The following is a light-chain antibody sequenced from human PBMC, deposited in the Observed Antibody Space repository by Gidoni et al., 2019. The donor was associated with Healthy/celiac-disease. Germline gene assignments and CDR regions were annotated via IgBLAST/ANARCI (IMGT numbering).Light chain of an antibody. V-gene: IGLV2-14*01. CDR2: EVS. CDR1: SSDVGGYNY. CDR3: SSYTSSSAVV. J-gene: IGLJ2*01. Sequence: QSALTQPASVSGSPGQSITISCTGTSSDVGGYNYVSWYQQHPGKPPKLIIYEVSNRPSGVSYRFSGSKSGNTASLTIAGLQTEDEADYYCSSYTSSSAVVFGGGTKLTVL.